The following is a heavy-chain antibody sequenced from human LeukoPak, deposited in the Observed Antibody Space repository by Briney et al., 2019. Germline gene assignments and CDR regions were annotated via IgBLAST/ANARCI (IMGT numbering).Heavy chain of an antibody. J-gene: IGHJ5*02. V-gene: IGHV1-46*01. CDR2: INPSGGST. CDR1: GYTFTSYY. D-gene: IGHD2-15*01. CDR3: ARNLVVVARGVWFDP. Sequence: ASVKVSCKASGYTFTSYYMHWVRQAPGQGLEWMGIINPSGGSTSYAQKFQGRVTMTRDTSTSTVYVELSSLRSEDTAVYYCARNLVVVARGVWFDPWGQGTLVTVSP.